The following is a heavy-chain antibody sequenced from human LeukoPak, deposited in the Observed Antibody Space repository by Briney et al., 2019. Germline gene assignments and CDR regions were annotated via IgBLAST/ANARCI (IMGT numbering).Heavy chain of an antibody. J-gene: IGHJ6*02. CDR2: ISYDGSNK. V-gene: IGHV3-30-3*01. CDR3: ARETPHYDILTGYPRSYYGMDV. CDR1: GFTFSSYA. Sequence: GGSLRLSCAASGFTFSSYAMHWVRQAPGKGLEWVAVISYDGSNKYYADSVKGRFTISRDNSKNTLYLQMNSLRAEDTAVYYCARETPHYDILTGYPRSYYGMDVWGQGTTVTVSS. D-gene: IGHD3-9*01.